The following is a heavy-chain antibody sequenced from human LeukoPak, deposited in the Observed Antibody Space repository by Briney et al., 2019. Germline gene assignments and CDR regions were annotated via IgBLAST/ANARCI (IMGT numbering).Heavy chain of an antibody. CDR1: GGPFSGYF. V-gene: IGHV4-34*01. J-gene: IGHJ4*02. CDR3: ARRYYYNLGSFPFDF. Sequence: SETLSLTCTVSGGPFSGYFWSWIRQPPGKGLEWIGEIHNSGTTNYNPSLNSRVTISEDTSKNQFYLNLSSVTAADTAVYYCARRYYYNLGSFPFDFWGQGTLVTVSS. D-gene: IGHD3-10*01. CDR2: IHNSGTT.